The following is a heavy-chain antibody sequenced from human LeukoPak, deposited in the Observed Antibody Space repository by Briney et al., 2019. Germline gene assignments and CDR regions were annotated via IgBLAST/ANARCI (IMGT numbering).Heavy chain of an antibody. D-gene: IGHD2/OR15-2a*01. V-gene: IGHV3-23*01. CDR3: ASRSRPLYCTSTTCQTLNDAFDI. Sequence: GGSLRLSCAASGSTFSSYAMSWVRQAPGRGLEWVSGISGSGGSTYHADSVKGRFTTSRDNSKNTLYLQMNSLRAEDTAVYYCASRSRPLYCTSTTCQTLNDAFDIWGQGTMVTVSS. CDR2: ISGSGGST. J-gene: IGHJ3*02. CDR1: GSTFSSYA.